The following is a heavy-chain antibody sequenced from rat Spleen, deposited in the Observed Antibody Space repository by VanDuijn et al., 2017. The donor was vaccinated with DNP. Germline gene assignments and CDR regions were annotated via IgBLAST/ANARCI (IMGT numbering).Heavy chain of an antibody. CDR3: ARHYGGYLYFFDY. V-gene: IGHV5-17*01. CDR1: GFTFSDYA. CDR2: IIYDGNRT. D-gene: IGHD1-11*01. J-gene: IGHJ2*01. Sequence: EVQLVESGGGLVQPGRSLKLSCAASGFTFSDYAMAWVRQAPKKGLEGVTTIIYDGNRTSYRDSVRGRFTISRDNAKSTLYLQMNSLRSEDTATYYCARHYGGYLYFFDYWGHGVMVTVSS.